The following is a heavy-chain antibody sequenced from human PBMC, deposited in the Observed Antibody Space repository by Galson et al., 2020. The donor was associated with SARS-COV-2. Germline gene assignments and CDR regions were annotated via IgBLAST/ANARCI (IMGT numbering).Heavy chain of an antibody. D-gene: IGHD5-18*01. J-gene: IGHJ6*02. CDR2: ISTSSSYT. V-gene: IGHV3-21*01. CDR3: ARDEGIRGYNYGRLYYGMDV. CDR1: GFPFSTYS. Sequence: GESLKLSCAASGFPFSTYSMNWVRLAPGKGLEWVSSISTSSSYTYYVDSVKGRFSISRDNPRNSLYLQMNSLRAEDTAVYYCARDEGIRGYNYGRLYYGMDVWGQGTTVTVSS.